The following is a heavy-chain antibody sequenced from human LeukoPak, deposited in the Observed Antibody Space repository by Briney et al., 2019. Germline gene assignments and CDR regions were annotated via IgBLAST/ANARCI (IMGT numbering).Heavy chain of an antibody. Sequence: SETLSLTCAVSGGSISSGGYSWSWIRQPPGKGLEWIGYIYHSGSTNYNSSLKSRVSISVDTSKNHFSLNLSSVTAADTAVYYCVRSGPYWNYYGMDVWGQGTTVTVSS. V-gene: IGHV4-30-2*02. CDR2: IYHSGST. CDR1: GGSISSGGYS. J-gene: IGHJ6*02. CDR3: VRSGPYWNYYGMDV. D-gene: IGHD2-8*02.